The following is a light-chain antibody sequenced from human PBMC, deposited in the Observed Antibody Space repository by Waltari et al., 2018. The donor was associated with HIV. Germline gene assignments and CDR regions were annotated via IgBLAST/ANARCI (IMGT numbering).Light chain of an antibody. CDR3: SSYTSSTVV. CDR2: EVN. Sequence: QSALTQPPSVSGSPGQSVTISCTGTSSDVGSYNSVSWYQQPPGTAPKLMIYEVNNRPSGVPDRFSGSKSGNTASLTISGLQAEDEADYYCSSYTSSTVVFGGGTKLTVL. V-gene: IGLV2-18*02. J-gene: IGLJ2*01. CDR1: SSDVGSYNS.